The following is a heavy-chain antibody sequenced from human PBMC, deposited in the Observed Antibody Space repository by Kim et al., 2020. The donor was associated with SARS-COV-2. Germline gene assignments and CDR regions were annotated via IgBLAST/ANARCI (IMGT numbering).Heavy chain of an antibody. D-gene: IGHD3-10*01. V-gene: IGHV3-30-3*01. CDR2: ISYDGTNM. Sequence: GGSLRLSCAASGFTFSNYAMHWVRQAPGKGLEWVAFISYDGTNMYYADSVKGRFTISRDNSKNTLYLQMNTLRAEDSAVYYCARAVAGVLWFGELLEEWGQGTLVTVSS. J-gene: IGHJ4*02. CDR1: GFTFSNYA. CDR3: ARAVAGVLWFGELLEE.